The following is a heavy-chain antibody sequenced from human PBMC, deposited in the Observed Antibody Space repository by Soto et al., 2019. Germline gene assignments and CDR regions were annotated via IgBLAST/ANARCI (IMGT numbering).Heavy chain of an antibody. V-gene: IGHV1-69*01. D-gene: IGHD6-6*01. CDR1: GGTFSSYA. CDR2: IIPIFGTA. J-gene: IGHJ4*02. Sequence: QVQLVQSGAEVKKPGSSVKVSCKATGGTFSSYAISWVQQAPGQGLEWMGGIIPIFGTANYAQKFQGRGTTAADESTSTAYVELSSLRSEDTAVYYSASCSSPGNFDYWGQGTLVTVTS. CDR3: ASCSSPGNFDY.